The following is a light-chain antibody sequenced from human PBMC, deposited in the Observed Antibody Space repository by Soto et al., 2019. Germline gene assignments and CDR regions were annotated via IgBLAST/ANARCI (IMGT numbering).Light chain of an antibody. V-gene: IGLV1-40*01. J-gene: IGLJ2*01. Sequence: QSVLTQPPSVSGAPGQRVTISCTGSSSNIGAGYDVHWYQQLPGTAPKLLIYGNSNRPSGVPDRFSGSKSGTSASLAITGFQAEDEADYYCQSYDSSLRGEVVFGGGTKLTVL. CDR2: GNS. CDR1: SSNIGAGYD. CDR3: QSYDSSLRGEVV.